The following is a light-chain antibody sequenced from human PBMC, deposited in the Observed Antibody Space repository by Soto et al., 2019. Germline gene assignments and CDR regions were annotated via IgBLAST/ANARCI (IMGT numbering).Light chain of an antibody. CDR2: DAS. V-gene: IGKV3-11*01. Sequence: EIVLTQSPATLSLSPGERATLSCRASQSVSKYLAWYQKKPGQAPRLLIYDASNRATGIPARFSGRGSGTDFTLTISGLEPEDVAVYYCQQRYNWPSYNFGQGTKLELK. CDR1: QSVSKY. J-gene: IGKJ2*01. CDR3: QQRYNWPSYN.